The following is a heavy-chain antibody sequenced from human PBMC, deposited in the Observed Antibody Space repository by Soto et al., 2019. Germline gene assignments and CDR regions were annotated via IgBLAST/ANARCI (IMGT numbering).Heavy chain of an antibody. Sequence: EVQLVESGGGLVKPGESLRLSCAASGFTFTNAWMNWVRQAPGKGLEWVGRIKSKADGGTADYGAPVKGRFIISRDDSENTLYLQMSSLQTDDTATYYCTTDYMPSRFSGGWKGAFDIWGQGASVIVSS. D-gene: IGHD2-15*01. V-gene: IGHV3-15*07. J-gene: IGHJ3*02. CDR1: GFTFTNAW. CDR3: TTDYMPSRFSGGWKGAFDI. CDR2: IKSKADGGTA.